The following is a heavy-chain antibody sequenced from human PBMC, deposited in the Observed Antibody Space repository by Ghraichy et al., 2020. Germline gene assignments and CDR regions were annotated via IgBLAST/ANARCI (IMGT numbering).Heavy chain of an antibody. CDR1: GFTFDDYA. D-gene: IGHD6-6*01. CDR3: AKGRGLGIAARIDY. CDR2: ISWNSGSI. Sequence: LSLTCAASGFTFDDYAMHWVRQAPGKGLEWVSGISWNSGSIGYADSVKGRFTISRDNAKNSLYLQMNSLRAEDTALYYCAKGRGLGIAARIDYWGQGTLVTVSS. V-gene: IGHV3-9*01. J-gene: IGHJ4*02.